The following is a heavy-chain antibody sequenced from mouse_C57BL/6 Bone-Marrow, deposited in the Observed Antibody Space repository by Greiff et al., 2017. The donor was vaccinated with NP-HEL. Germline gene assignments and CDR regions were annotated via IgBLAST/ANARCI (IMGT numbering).Heavy chain of an antibody. J-gene: IGHJ4*01. CDR1: GYTFTSYW. CDR2: IYPSDSET. D-gene: IGHD2-10*02. V-gene: IGHV1-61*01. Sequence: QVQLQQPGAELVRPGSSVKLSCKASGYTFTSYWMDWVKQRPGQGLEWIGNIYPSDSETHYNQKFKDKATLTVDKSSSPAYMQLSSLTSEDSAVYYCVCPSNYDAMDYWGQGTSITVSS. CDR3: VCPSNYDAMDY.